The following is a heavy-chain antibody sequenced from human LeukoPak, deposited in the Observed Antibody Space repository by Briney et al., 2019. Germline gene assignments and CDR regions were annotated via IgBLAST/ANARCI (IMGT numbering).Heavy chain of an antibody. V-gene: IGHV4-59*12. Sequence: PSETLSLTCTVSGGSISSYYWSWIRQPPGKGLEWIGSIYYSGSTYYNPSLKSRVTISVDTSKNQFSLKLSSVTAADTAVYYCARDPGTSPWYFDLWGRGTLVTVSS. D-gene: IGHD6-13*01. CDR1: GGSISSYY. CDR2: IYYSGST. J-gene: IGHJ2*01. CDR3: ARDPGTSPWYFDL.